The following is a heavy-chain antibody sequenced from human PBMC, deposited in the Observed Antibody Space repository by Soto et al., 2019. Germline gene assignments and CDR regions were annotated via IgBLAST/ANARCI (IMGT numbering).Heavy chain of an antibody. J-gene: IGHJ3*02. CDR2: FDPEDGET. Sequence: GASVKVSCKVSGYTLTELSMHWVRQAPGKGLEWMGGFDPEDGETIYAQKLQGRVTMTEDTSTDTAYMELSSVRSEDTAVYYCATAGVVVPAFDIWGQGTMVTVSS. V-gene: IGHV1-24*01. D-gene: IGHD2-2*01. CDR3: ATAGVVVPAFDI. CDR1: GYTLTELS.